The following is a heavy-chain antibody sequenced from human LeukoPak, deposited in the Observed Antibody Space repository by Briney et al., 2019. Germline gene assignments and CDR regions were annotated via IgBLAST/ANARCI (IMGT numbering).Heavy chain of an antibody. CDR3: ARHAYYYDRSGSYEAFDI. CDR2: MYYSGST. Sequence: PSETLSLTCTVSGGSISSYYLSWIRQPPGKGLEWIGSMYYSGSTNYKPALKSRVTISVDTSKNQFSLKLSPVTAADTAVYYCARHAYYYDRSGSYEAFDIWGQGTMVTVSS. D-gene: IGHD3-22*01. CDR1: GGSISSYY. V-gene: IGHV4-59*08. J-gene: IGHJ3*02.